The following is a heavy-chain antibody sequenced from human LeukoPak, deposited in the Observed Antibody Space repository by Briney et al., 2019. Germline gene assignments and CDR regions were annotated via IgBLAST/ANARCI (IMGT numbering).Heavy chain of an antibody. V-gene: IGHV1-18*01. Sequence: ASVKVSCKASGYTFTSYGISWVRQAPGQGLEWMGWISAYNGNTNYAQKLQGRVTMTTDTSTSTAYMELSSLRSEDTAVYYCARFIAVAGIIDYWGQGTLVTVSS. D-gene: IGHD6-19*01. CDR3: ARFIAVAGIIDY. J-gene: IGHJ4*02. CDR2: ISAYNGNT. CDR1: GYTFTSYG.